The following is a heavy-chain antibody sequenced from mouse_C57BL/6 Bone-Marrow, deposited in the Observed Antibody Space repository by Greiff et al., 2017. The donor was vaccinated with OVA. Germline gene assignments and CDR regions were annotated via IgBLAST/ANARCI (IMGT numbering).Heavy chain of an antibody. Sequence: VQLVESGPELVKPGASVKISCKASGYAFSSSWMNWVKQRPGKGLEWIGRIYPGDGDTNYNGKFKGKATLTADKSSSTAYMQLSSLTSEDSAVYFCANIYYGYDAYWGQGTTLTVSS. J-gene: IGHJ2*01. CDR1: GYAFSSSW. CDR2: IYPGDGDT. V-gene: IGHV1-82*01. D-gene: IGHD2-2*01. CDR3: ANIYYGYDAY.